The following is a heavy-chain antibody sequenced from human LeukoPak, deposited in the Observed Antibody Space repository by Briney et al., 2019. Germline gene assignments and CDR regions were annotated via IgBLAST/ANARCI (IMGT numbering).Heavy chain of an antibody. CDR3: ARWGNNKILDY. Sequence: GRSLRLSRVASGFTFSSHGMHWIRQAPGKGLEWVAVIWYDGSDKYYADSVKGRFIISRDNSKNTLDLQMNSLRAEDTAVYYCARWGNNKILDYWGQGTLVTVSS. J-gene: IGHJ4*02. D-gene: IGHD1/OR15-1a*01. CDR1: GFTFSSHG. V-gene: IGHV3-33*01. CDR2: IWYDGSDK.